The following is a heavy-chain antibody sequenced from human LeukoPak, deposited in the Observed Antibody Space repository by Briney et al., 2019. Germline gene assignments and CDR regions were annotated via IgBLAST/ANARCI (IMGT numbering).Heavy chain of an antibody. CDR2: IYSGGST. CDR1: GFTVSSNY. D-gene: IGHD2-15*01. J-gene: IGHJ3*02. V-gene: IGHV3-53*01. CDR3: AREIYCSASSCTGGVFDI. Sequence: GGSLRLSCAASGFTVSSNYMSWVRQAPGKGLEWVSVIYSGGSTYYADSVKGRFTISRDNSKNTLYLQMSSLRVEDTAVYYCAREIYCSASSCTGGVFDIWGQGTMVTVSS.